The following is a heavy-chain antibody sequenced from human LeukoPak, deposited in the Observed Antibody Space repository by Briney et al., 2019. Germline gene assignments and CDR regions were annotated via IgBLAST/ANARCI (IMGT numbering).Heavy chain of an antibody. V-gene: IGHV3-20*04. CDR1: GFTFDDYG. J-gene: IGHJ4*02. CDR3: VRDLRTGSYGNYFDH. Sequence: GGSLRLSCAASGFTFDDYGMSWVRQAPGTGLEWVSGINWNGGGTGYVDSVEGRFTISRDNAKNALYLQMNSLRAEDAAMYYCVRDLRTGSYGNYFDHWGQGTLVTVSS. D-gene: IGHD1-26*01. CDR2: INWNGGGT.